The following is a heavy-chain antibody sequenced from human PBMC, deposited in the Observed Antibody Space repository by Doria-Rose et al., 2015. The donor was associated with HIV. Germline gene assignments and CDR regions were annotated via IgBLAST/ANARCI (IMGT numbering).Heavy chain of an antibody. Sequence: QVQLVQSGPGLVKPPQTLSLTCTVSGGSISSGSYYWSWIRQPAGKGLEWIGHIYTSGSTNYNPSLKSRVTISVDTSKNQLSLKLRSVTAADTAVYYCARVGFTGSAEYFQHWGQGTLVTISS. J-gene: IGHJ1*01. CDR1: GGSISSGSYY. CDR3: ARVGFTGSAEYFQH. V-gene: IGHV4-61*02. CDR2: IYTSGST. D-gene: IGHD1-26*01.